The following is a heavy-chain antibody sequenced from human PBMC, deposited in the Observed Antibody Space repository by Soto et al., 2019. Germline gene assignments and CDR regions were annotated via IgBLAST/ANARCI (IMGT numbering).Heavy chain of an antibody. CDR1: GFTFSNYA. CDR2: ISGSGSSI. Sequence: EVQLLESGGGLVQPGGSLRLSCAASGFTFSNYAMTWVRQAPGKGLEWVSGISGSGSSIYYAASVKGRFTISRDNSKNTLYLQRNSLRAEDTAVYYCVKGGDSSSCKIWFDPWGQGTLVTVSS. D-gene: IGHD6-13*01. V-gene: IGHV3-23*01. J-gene: IGHJ5*02. CDR3: VKGGDSSSCKIWFDP.